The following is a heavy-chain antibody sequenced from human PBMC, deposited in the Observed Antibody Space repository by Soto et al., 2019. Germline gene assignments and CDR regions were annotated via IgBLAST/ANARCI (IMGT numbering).Heavy chain of an antibody. D-gene: IGHD5-18*01. CDR3: AKGEDTAMVYYYYYGMDV. Sequence: QRLSCAASGFTFSSYAMSWVRQAPGKGLEWVSAISGSGGSTYYADSVKGRFTISRDNSKNTLYLQMNSLRAEDTAVYYCAKGEDTAMVYYYYYGMDVWGQGTTVTVSS. CDR1: GFTFSSYA. V-gene: IGHV3-23*01. CDR2: ISGSGGST. J-gene: IGHJ6*02.